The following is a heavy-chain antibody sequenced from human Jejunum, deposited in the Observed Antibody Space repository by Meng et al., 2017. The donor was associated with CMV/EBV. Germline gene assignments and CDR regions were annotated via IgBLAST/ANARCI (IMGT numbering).Heavy chain of an antibody. CDR2: MNAGNGNT. V-gene: IGHV1-3*01. J-gene: IGHJ4*02. CDR1: GFIFTGYA. D-gene: IGHD2-15*01. Sequence: NVSCQTSGFIFTGYALHWVRQAPGQGLEWMGWMNAGNGNTKYSQNLQDRFSITSDISASTTYMELSSLRSEDTAVYYCARRMSNYFDYWGQGTLVTVSS. CDR3: ARRMSNYFDY.